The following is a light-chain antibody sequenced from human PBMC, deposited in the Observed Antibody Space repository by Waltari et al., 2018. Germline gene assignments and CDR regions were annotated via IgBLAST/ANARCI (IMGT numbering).Light chain of an antibody. CDR1: GSDVGGYTY. V-gene: IGLV2-8*01. Sequence: QSALTQPPSASGSPGQSVTISCTGTGSDVGGYTYVSWYQLHPGKAPKLIIYAVSKRPSGFPDRFSGSNSGNTASLTVSGLRTEDEADYYCSSYGGNNNLAVFGTGTKVIVL. CDR3: SSYGGNNNLAV. J-gene: IGLJ1*01. CDR2: AVS.